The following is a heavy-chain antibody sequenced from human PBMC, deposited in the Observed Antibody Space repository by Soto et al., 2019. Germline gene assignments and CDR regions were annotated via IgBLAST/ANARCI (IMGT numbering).Heavy chain of an antibody. CDR1: GGTFSSYT. CDR2: IIPILGIA. Sequence: QVQLVQSGAEVKKPGSSVKVSCKASGGTFSSYTISWVRQAPGQGLEWMGRIIPILGIANYAQKFQGRVTITADKSTSTAYMELSSLRSEDTAVYYCARDAPTMVRGVLWYWYFDLWGRGTLVTVSS. D-gene: IGHD3-10*01. J-gene: IGHJ2*01. V-gene: IGHV1-69*08. CDR3: ARDAPTMVRGVLWYWYFDL.